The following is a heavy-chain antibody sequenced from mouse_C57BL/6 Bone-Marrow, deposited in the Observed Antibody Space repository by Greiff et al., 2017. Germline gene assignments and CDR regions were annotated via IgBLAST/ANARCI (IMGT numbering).Heavy chain of an antibody. CDR1: GFTFSSYA. V-gene: IGHV5-4*03. CDR3: ARAKLGFDY. CDR2: ISDGGSYT. Sequence: DVMLVESGGGLVKPGGSLKLSCAASGFTFSSYAMSWVRQTPEKRLEWVATISDGGSYTYYPDNVKGRFTISRDNAKNNLYLQMSHLKSEDTAMYYCARAKLGFDYWGQGTTLTVSS. J-gene: IGHJ2*01. D-gene: IGHD4-1*01.